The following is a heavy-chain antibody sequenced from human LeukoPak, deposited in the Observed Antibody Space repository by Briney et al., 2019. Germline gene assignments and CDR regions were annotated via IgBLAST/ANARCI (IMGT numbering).Heavy chain of an antibody. V-gene: IGHV3-74*01. Sequence: GGSLRLSCAASGFTFGSYWMHWVRQAPGKGLVWVSRINSDGSSTNYADSVKGRFTISRDNAKNTLYLQVNSLRAEDTAVYYCARDDPAGTLNYWGQGTLVTVSS. CDR3: ARDDPAGTLNY. CDR2: INSDGSST. J-gene: IGHJ4*02. D-gene: IGHD6-13*01. CDR1: GFTFGSYW.